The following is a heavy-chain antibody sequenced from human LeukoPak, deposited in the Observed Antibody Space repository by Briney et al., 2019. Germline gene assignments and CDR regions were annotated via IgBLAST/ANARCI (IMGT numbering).Heavy chain of an antibody. D-gene: IGHD6-19*01. CDR2: VYSSGST. Sequence: SESLSLTCTVSGGSISRYHWSWVRRPPGKGQWWIGYVYSSGSTNYNPSLKSRVTISLDTSKNQFSLRLSSVTAADTAMYYCARQDYTTGWYFLDQWGQGTLVTVSS. J-gene: IGHJ4*02. CDR3: ARQDYTTGWYFLDQ. V-gene: IGHV4-59*01. CDR1: GGSISRYH.